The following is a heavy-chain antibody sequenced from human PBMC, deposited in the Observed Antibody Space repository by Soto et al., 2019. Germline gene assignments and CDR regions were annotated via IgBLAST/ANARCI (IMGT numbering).Heavy chain of an antibody. CDR2: IYYSGSS. J-gene: IGHJ3*02. CDR3: ARESCGGDCYSGDAFDI. CDR1: GGSISSGGYY. Sequence: SETLSLTCTVSGGSISSGGYYWSWIRQHPGKGREGIGYIYYSGSSYYHPSLKSRVTISVDTSKNQFSLKLSSVTAADTAVYYCARESCGGDCYSGDAFDIWGQGTMVTVSS. D-gene: IGHD2-21*02. V-gene: IGHV4-31*03.